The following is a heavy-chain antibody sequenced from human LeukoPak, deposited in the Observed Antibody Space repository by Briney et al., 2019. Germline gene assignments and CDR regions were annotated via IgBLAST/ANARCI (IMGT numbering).Heavy chain of an antibody. Sequence: GASVKVSCKASGYTFTRYYMHWVRQAPGQGLEWMGIINPSGGSTNYAQKFQGRVTMTTDTSTSTAYMELRSLRSDDTAVYYCARSVVGASPGDYWGQGTLVTVSS. D-gene: IGHD1-26*01. CDR3: ARSVVGASPGDY. CDR1: GYTFTRYY. CDR2: INPSGGST. V-gene: IGHV1-46*01. J-gene: IGHJ4*02.